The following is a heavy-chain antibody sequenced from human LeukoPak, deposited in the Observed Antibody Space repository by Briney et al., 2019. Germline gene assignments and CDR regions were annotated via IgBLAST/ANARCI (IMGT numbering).Heavy chain of an antibody. V-gene: IGHV4-34*01. CDR3: ARDGSGWWTGFGY. CDR2: INHSGST. CDR1: GGSFSGYY. Sequence: SETLSLTCAVYGGSFSGYYWSWIRPPPGKGLEWIGEINHSGSTNYNPSLKSRVTISVDTSKNQFSLKLSSVTAADTAVYYCARDGSGWWTGFGYWGQGTLVTVSS. D-gene: IGHD6-19*01. J-gene: IGHJ4*02.